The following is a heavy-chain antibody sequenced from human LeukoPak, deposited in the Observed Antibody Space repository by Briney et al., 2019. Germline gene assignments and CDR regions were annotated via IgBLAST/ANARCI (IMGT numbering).Heavy chain of an antibody. D-gene: IGHD5-12*01. CDR3: ARGVATITRRYFDY. CDR1: GFTFSSYD. CDR2: ISSSSNTI. V-gene: IGHV3-48*03. Sequence: PGGPLRLSCAASGFTFSSYDMNWVRQAPGKGLEWGSYISSSSNTIYYADSVKGRFTISRDNAKNSLYLQMNSLRAEDTALYYCARGVATITRRYFDYWGQGTLVTVSS. J-gene: IGHJ4*02.